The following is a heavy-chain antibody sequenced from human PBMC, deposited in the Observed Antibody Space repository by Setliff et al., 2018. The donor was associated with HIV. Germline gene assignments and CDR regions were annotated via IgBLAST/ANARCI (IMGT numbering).Heavy chain of an antibody. V-gene: IGHV1-8*01. D-gene: IGHD2-15*01. CDR3: ARGIDILVKMGIYYHYMDV. CDR1: GDKFGSYD. Sequence: ASVKVSCKTSGDKFGSYDISWVRQASGQGLEWVGGWYASTGNTDYAPKFEGRVTMTWDPSTGICYMELNSLRADDTAVDYCARGIDILVKMGIYYHYMDVWGKGTTVTVSS. J-gene: IGHJ6*03. CDR2: WYASTGNT.